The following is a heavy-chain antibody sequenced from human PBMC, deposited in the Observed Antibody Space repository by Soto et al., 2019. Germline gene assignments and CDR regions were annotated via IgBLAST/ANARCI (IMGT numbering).Heavy chain of an antibody. V-gene: IGHV3-48*01. CDR2: ISSSSSTI. J-gene: IGHJ4*02. D-gene: IGHD5-18*01. Sequence: VRQAPGQGLEWVSYISSSSSTIYYADSVKGRVTISRYNAKNSLYLQMNSLRAEDTAVYYFAINYSSYGPFDDWGQATLVTVSS. CDR3: AINYSSYGPFDD.